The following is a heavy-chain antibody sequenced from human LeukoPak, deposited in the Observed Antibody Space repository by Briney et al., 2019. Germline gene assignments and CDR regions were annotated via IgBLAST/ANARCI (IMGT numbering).Heavy chain of an antibody. Sequence: GESLKISCQGSGSSFTSYWIGWVRQMPGKGLEWMGIIYPGDSDTRYSPSFQGQVTISADKSISTAYLQWSSLKASDTAMYYCARHFGANYDFWSGYYVYYYYMDVWGKGTTVTVSS. V-gene: IGHV5-51*01. CDR3: ARHFGANYDFWSGYYVYYYYMDV. CDR1: GSSFTSYW. CDR2: IYPGDSDT. J-gene: IGHJ6*03. D-gene: IGHD3-3*01.